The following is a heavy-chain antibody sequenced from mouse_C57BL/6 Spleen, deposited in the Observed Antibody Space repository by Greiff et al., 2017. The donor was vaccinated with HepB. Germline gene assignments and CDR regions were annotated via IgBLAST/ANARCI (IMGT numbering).Heavy chain of an antibody. J-gene: IGHJ1*03. CDR2: INPNYGTT. Sequence: LEESGPELVKPGASVKISCKASGYSFTDYNMNWVKQSNGKSLEWIGVINPNYGTTSYNQKFKGKATLTVDQSSSTAYMQLNSLTSEDSAVYYCARRDDGYYYWYFDVWGTGTTVTVSS. CDR1: GYSFTDYN. D-gene: IGHD2-3*01. CDR3: ARRDDGYYYWYFDV. V-gene: IGHV1-39*01.